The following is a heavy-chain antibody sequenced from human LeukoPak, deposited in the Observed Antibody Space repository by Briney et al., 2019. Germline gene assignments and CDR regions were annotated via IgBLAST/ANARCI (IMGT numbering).Heavy chain of an antibody. CDR2: INRDGTEK. J-gene: IGHJ4*02. Sequence: GGSLRLSCATSGFNFSDSRMTRVRQAPGKGLQWVANINRDGTEKHFLDSVEGRFTISRDNAKKSLYLLMNSLRPQDTAVYFCVRGDWYFESWGQGTLVTVSS. CDR1: GFNFSDSR. CDR3: VRGDWYFES. D-gene: IGHD2-21*01. V-gene: IGHV3-7*04.